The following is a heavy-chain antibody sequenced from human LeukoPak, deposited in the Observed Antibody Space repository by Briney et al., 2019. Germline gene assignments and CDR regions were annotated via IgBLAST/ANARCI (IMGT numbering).Heavy chain of an antibody. V-gene: IGHV1-69*05. CDR2: IIPIFGTP. D-gene: IGHD2-21*02. J-gene: IGHJ4*02. Sequence: SSVKVSXKASGGTFSSYAISWVRQAPGQGLEWMGRIIPIFGTPNYAQKFQGRVTITTDESTRTAYMELSSLRSEDTAVYYCARDSCAGDCYENDQYYFDCWGQGTLVTVSS. CDR1: GGTFSSYA. CDR3: ARDSCAGDCYENDQYYFDC.